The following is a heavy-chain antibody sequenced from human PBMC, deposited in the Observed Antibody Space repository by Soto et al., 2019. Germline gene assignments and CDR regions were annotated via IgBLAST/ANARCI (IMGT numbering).Heavy chain of an antibody. CDR1: GGSVTSDEDY. CDR3: ATESGSTYGYFDH. J-gene: IGHJ4*02. CDR2: ISNSGST. D-gene: IGHD5-18*01. V-gene: IGHV4-30-4*01. Sequence: SETLSLTCTVSGGSVTSDEDYWTWIRQSPGKGLEWMGYISNSGSTGYNPSLKTRLSMSVDRSKNQFTLRLTAVTAADTAVYFCATESGSTYGYFDHWGQGTQVTVSS.